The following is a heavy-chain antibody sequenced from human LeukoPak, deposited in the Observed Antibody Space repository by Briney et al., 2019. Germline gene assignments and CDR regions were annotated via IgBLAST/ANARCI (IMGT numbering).Heavy chain of an antibody. Sequence: QSGGSLRLSCAASGFTLSSYRMNWVRQAPGKGLEWVSYISGGSSTIYYADSVKGRFTVSRDNAKNSLYLLMDTLRAEDTAVYYCARVGSNQWLDYWGQRTLVTVSS. V-gene: IGHV3-48*01. CDR1: GFTLSSYR. D-gene: IGHD6-19*01. CDR2: ISGGSSTI. CDR3: ARVGSNQWLDY. J-gene: IGHJ4*02.